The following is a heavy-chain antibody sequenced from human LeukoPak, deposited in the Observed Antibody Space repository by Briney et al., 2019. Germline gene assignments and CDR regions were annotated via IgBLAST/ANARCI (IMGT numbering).Heavy chain of an antibody. V-gene: IGHV3-7*03. CDR2: IKQDGSEK. J-gene: IGHJ4*02. D-gene: IGHD2-21*02. Sequence: GGSLRLSCAASGFTFSSYWMSWVRQAPGKGLEWVANIKQDGSEKYYVDSVKGRFTISRDNSKNTLYLQMNTLRAEDTTVYYCVKASTCGGDCYFFDYWGQGTLVTVSS. CDR3: VKASTCGGDCYFFDY. CDR1: GFTFSSYW.